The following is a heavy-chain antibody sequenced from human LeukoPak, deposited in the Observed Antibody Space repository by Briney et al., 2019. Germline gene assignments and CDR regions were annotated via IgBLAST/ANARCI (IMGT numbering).Heavy chain of an antibody. Sequence: GRSLRLSCAASGFTFSSYAMHWVRQAPGKGLEWVAVISYDGSNKYYADSVKGRFTISRDNSKNTLYLQMNSLRAEDTAVYYCVRVRYYDSSGYSDYYYYYGMDVWGQGTTVTVSS. D-gene: IGHD3-22*01. CDR1: GFTFSSYA. CDR2: ISYDGSNK. J-gene: IGHJ6*02. CDR3: VRVRYYDSSGYSDYYYYYGMDV. V-gene: IGHV3-30-3*01.